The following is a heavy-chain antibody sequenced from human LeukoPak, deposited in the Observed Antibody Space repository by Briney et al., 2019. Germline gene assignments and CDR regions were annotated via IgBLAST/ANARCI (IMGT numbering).Heavy chain of an antibody. V-gene: IGHV1-69*13. J-gene: IGHJ4*02. CDR3: ARDRDGWLGSPDY. D-gene: IGHD5-24*01. CDR1: GGTFSSYA. Sequence: GASVKVSCKASGGTFSSYAISWVRQAPGQGLEWMGGIIPIFGTANYAQKFQGRVTITADESTSTAYRELSSLRSEDTAVYYCARDRDGWLGSPDYWGQGTLATVSS. CDR2: IIPIFGTA.